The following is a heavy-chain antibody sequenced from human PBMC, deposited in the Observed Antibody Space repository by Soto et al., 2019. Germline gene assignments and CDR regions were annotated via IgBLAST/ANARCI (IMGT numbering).Heavy chain of an antibody. J-gene: IGHJ6*02. CDR1: GASISRGDYY. CDR2: IYYSGTT. CDR3: ARSRPLDYGMDV. Sequence: QVQLQESGPGLVKASQTLSLSCTVSGASISRGDYYWSWSRQSPGKGLEWIGSIYYSGTTYYNPSLKSRVAISVDLSKNQFSLRLTSVTAADTAVYYCARSRPLDYGMDVWGQGTTVTVSS. V-gene: IGHV4-30-4*01.